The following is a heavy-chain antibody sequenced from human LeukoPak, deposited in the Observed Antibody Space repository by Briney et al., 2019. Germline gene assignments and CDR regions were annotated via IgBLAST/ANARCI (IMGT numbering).Heavy chain of an antibody. D-gene: IGHD6-13*01. CDR2: MNPNSGNT. V-gene: IGHV1-8*01. Sequence: ASVKVSCKASGYTFTSYDINWMRQATGQGLEWMGWMNPNSGNTGYAQKFQGRVTMTRNTSISTAYMELSSLRSEDTAVYYCARGQVYSSSWGDYYYGMDVWGQGTTVTVSS. CDR3: ARGQVYSSSWGDYYYGMDV. J-gene: IGHJ6*02. CDR1: GYTFTSYD.